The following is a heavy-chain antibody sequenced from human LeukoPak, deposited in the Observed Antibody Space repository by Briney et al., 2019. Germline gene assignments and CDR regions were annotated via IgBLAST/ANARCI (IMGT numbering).Heavy chain of an antibody. CDR3: ARDSAYSSGWWGPPGNY. Sequence: GGSLRLSCAASGFTFSSYWMSWVRQAPGKGLEWVANIKQDGSEKYYVDSVKGRFTISRDNAKNSLYLQMNSLRAEDTAVYYCARDSAYSSGWWGPPGNYWGQGTLVTVSS. D-gene: IGHD6-19*01. CDR2: IKQDGSEK. CDR1: GFTFSSYW. J-gene: IGHJ4*02. V-gene: IGHV3-7*01.